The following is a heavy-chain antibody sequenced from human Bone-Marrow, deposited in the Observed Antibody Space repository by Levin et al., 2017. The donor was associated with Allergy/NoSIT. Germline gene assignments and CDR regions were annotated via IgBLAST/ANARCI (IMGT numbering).Heavy chain of an antibody. CDR1: GGSFSGYY. V-gene: IGHV4-34*01. J-gene: IGHJ6*02. D-gene: IGHD1-26*01. Sequence: PSETLSLTCAVYGGSFSGYYWSWIRQPPGKGLEWIGEINHSGSTNYNPSLKSRVTISVDTSKNQFSLKLSSVTAADTAVYYCARGATWYYYGMDVWGQGTTVTVSS. CDR3: ARGATWYYYGMDV. CDR2: INHSGST.